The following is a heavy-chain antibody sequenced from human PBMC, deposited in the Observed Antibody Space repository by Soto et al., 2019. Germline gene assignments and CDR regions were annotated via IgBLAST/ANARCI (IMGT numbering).Heavy chain of an antibody. CDR3: ARAPIAVAGNYYYYGMDV. D-gene: IGHD6-19*01. V-gene: IGHV1-2*02. CDR1: GYTFTSYG. CDR2: ISPNSGST. Sequence: GASVKVSCKASGYTFTSYGISWVRQAPGQGLEWMGWISPNSGSTNYAQKFQGRVTMTRDTSISTAYMELSRLRSDDTAVYYCARAPIAVAGNYYYYGMDVWGQGTTVTVSS. J-gene: IGHJ6*02.